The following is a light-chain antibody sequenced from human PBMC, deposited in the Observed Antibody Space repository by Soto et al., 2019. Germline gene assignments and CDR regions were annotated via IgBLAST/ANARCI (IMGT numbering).Light chain of an antibody. J-gene: IGKJ1*01. CDR1: QSVRNN. V-gene: IGKV3-15*01. Sequence: LMTQSPSTLSASPGEGATLSCRASQSVRNNLAWYQQKPGLAPRLLIYGSSTRAAGIPARFSGSGSGTEFTLTISSLQSEDFEVYYCQQYNNWPRTFGQGTKVDIK. CDR3: QQYNNWPRT. CDR2: GSS.